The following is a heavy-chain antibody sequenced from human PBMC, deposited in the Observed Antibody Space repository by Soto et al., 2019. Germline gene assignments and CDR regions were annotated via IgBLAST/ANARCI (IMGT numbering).Heavy chain of an antibody. J-gene: IGHJ6*02. Sequence: PGESLKISCKGSGYSFTSYWIGWVRQMPGKGLEWMGIIYPGDSDTRYSPSFQGQVTISADKSISTAYLQWSSLQASDTAMYYCASTYYDFWSGYFAMDVWGQGTTVPVSS. CDR3: ASTYYDFWSGYFAMDV. V-gene: IGHV5-51*01. D-gene: IGHD3-3*01. CDR2: IYPGDSDT. CDR1: GYSFTSYW.